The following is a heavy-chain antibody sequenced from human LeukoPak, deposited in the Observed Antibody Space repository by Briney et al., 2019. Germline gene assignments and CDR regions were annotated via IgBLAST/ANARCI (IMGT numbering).Heavy chain of an antibody. J-gene: IGHJ4*02. Sequence: PSETLSLTCTVSNGSINSGGYYWGWIRQHPGKGLEWIGYIYYSGSTYYNPSLKSRVTISPDSSETQFSLKLSSVTAADTAVYYCARANPGFSNGWPIDSWGQGALVTVSS. D-gene: IGHD6-19*01. CDR3: ARANPGFSNGWPIDS. CDR2: IYYSGST. CDR1: NGSINSGGYY. V-gene: IGHV4-31*03.